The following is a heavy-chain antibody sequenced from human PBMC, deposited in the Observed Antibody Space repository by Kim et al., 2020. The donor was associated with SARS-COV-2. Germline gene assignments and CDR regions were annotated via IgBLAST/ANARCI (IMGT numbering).Heavy chain of an antibody. Sequence: SETLSLTCTVSGGSISSYYWSWIRQPPGKGLEWIGYIYYSGSTNYNPSLKSRVTISVDTSKNQFSLKLSSVTAADTAVYYCARTYIAAAGTGGWFDPWGQGTLVTVSS. J-gene: IGHJ5*02. CDR3: ARTYIAAAGTGGWFDP. D-gene: IGHD6-13*01. V-gene: IGHV4-59*01. CDR2: IYYSGST. CDR1: GGSISSYY.